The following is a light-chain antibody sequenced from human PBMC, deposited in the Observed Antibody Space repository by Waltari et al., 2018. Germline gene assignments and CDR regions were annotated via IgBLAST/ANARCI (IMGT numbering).Light chain of an antibody. CDR1: NSNIGSNP. V-gene: IGLV1-44*01. CDR2: SND. J-gene: IGLJ2*01. Sequence: QSVLTQPPSASGTPGQRVTISCSGSNSNIGSNPVNWYQQVPGTAPKLLIYSNDPRASGVPDRFSRSQACSSAALAISGLQSGDEADYYCATWDDRLTGVVFGGGTKVTVL. CDR3: ATWDDRLTGVV.